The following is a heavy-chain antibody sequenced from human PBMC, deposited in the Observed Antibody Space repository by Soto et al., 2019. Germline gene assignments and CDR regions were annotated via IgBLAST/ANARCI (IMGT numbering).Heavy chain of an antibody. CDR3: AKEYSGYAY. Sequence: GGSLRLSCAASGFTFSSYAMNWVRQAPGKGLEWVSTLSASGFSTYYADSVKGRFTSSRDNSKNTLYLQMNSLRAEDTAVYYRAKEYSGYAYWGQGTLVTVSS. V-gene: IGHV3-23*01. D-gene: IGHD5-12*01. CDR1: GFTFSSYA. CDR2: LSASGFST. J-gene: IGHJ4*02.